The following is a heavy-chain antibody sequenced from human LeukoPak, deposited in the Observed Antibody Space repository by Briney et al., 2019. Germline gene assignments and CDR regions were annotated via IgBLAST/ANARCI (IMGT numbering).Heavy chain of an antibody. CDR2: LNPHTGGA. D-gene: IGHD3-3*01. CDR1: GYTFTDYY. Sequence: ASVKVSCKTSGYTFTDYYIHWVRQAPGQGLEWMGQLNPHTGGANYAQKFQGRVSMTRDASINTAYMEVTRLISDDTAVYYCARVTWKTIIAAPDYWGQGTLVTVSS. V-gene: IGHV1-2*06. J-gene: IGHJ4*02. CDR3: ARVTWKTIIAAPDY.